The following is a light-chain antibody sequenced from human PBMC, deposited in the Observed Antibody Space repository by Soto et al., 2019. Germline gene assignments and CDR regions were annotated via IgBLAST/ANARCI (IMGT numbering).Light chain of an antibody. CDR2: DAS. CDR1: QSISSY. Sequence: EIVLTQSPATLSLSPGERATLSCRASQSISSYLAWYQQKPGQAPRLLIYDASNRATGIPARFSGSGSGTDITLTINSLEPEDFAVYYCQQRSNWPLTFGPGTKVDIK. CDR3: QQRSNWPLT. J-gene: IGKJ3*01. V-gene: IGKV3-11*01.